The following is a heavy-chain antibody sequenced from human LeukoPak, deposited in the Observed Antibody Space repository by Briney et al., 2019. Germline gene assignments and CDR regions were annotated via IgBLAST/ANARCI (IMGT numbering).Heavy chain of an antibody. CDR1: GFTFSSYA. V-gene: IGHV3-64*01. J-gene: IGHJ1*01. CDR3: ATYSSLNRREFQY. CDR2: ISSNGGST. D-gene: IGHD3-22*01. Sequence: PGGSLRLSCAASGFTFSSYAMHWVRQAPGKGLEYVSAISSNGGSTYYANSVKGRFTISRDNSKNTLYLQMGSLRAEDMAVYYCATYSSLNRREFQYWGQGTLLTVSS.